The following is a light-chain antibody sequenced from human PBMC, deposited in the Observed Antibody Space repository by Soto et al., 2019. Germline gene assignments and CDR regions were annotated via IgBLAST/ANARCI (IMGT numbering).Light chain of an antibody. CDR1: QSISSW. V-gene: IGKV1-5*01. CDR3: QQYSTYWT. J-gene: IGKJ1*01. CDR2: DAS. Sequence: DIQMTPFPSTLSASVGDRVSITCRASQSISSWLAWYQQKPGKAPKLLIYDASTLESGVPSRFSGSGSGTEFTLTISSLQPDDFATYYCQQYSTYWTFGQGTKVDIK.